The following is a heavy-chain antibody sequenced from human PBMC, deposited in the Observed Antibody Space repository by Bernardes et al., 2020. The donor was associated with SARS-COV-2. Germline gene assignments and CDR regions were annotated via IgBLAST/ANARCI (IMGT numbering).Heavy chain of an antibody. CDR1: GFIFSNYA. Sequence: GGSLRLSCEASGFIFSNYAMNWVRQAPGKGLEWVAFISSTSVYTFYADSVKGRFTVSRDNAKNALYLEVDSLRGEDTAVYYCASGSLFYHKDEGPFHDWGQGTLVTVSS. CDR3: ASGSLFYHKDEGPFHD. CDR2: ISSTSVYT. D-gene: IGHD2-2*01. V-gene: IGHV3-21*06. J-gene: IGHJ4*02.